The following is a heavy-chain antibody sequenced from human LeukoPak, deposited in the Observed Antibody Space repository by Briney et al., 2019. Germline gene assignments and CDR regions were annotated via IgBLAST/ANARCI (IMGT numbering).Heavy chain of an antibody. CDR2: INPSTGAR. CDR1: GYTFTGYY. CDR3: ATSSVTHTRDP. J-gene: IGHJ5*02. D-gene: IGHD5/OR15-5a*01. Sequence: ASVKVSCKPSGYTFTGYYLHWVRQAPGQGLEWMGWINPSTGARIYSQKFEGRISMDTSMDTSFNTVYMELGSLTTDDTAVYYCATSSVTHTRDPWGQGTLVTVSS. V-gene: IGHV1-2*02.